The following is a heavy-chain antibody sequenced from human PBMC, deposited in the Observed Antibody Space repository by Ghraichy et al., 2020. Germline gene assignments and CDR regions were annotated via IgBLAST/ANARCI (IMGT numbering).Heavy chain of an antibody. D-gene: IGHD3-10*01. CDR2: IYSGGST. Sequence: GESLNISCAASGFTVSSNYMSWVRQAPGKGLEWVSVIYSGGSTYYADSVKGRFTISRDNSKNTLYLQMNSLRAEDTAVYYCARAPHGVQGVIIHWYFDLWGRGTLVTVSS. V-gene: IGHV3-53*01. J-gene: IGHJ2*01. CDR3: ARAPHGVQGVIIHWYFDL. CDR1: GFTVSSNY.